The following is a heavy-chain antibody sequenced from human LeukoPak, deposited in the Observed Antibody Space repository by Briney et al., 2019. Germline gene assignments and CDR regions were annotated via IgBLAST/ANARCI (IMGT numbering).Heavy chain of an antibody. CDR1: GFTFSSYA. Sequence: GGSLRLSCAASGFTFSSYAMSWVRQAPGKGLEWVSAISGSGGSTYYADSVKGRFTISRDNSKNTLYLRMNSLRAEDTAVYYCAQGGYDDYFDYWGQGTLVTVSS. J-gene: IGHJ4*02. V-gene: IGHV3-23*01. CDR2: ISGSGGST. D-gene: IGHD5-12*01. CDR3: AQGGYDDYFDY.